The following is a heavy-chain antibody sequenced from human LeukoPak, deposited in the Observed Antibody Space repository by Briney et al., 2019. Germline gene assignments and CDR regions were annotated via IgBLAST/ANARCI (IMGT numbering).Heavy chain of an antibody. CDR2: IFYRGGT. Sequence: SETLSLTCAVYGGSFSGYYWSWIRQPPGKGLEWIGNIFYRGGTYYSPSLKSRVTISLDTSRNQFSLNLNSVTAADTAVYYCAKSNGYGLVDIWGQGTMVTVSS. V-gene: IGHV4-34*12. CDR3: AKSNGYGLVDI. CDR1: GGSFSGYY. D-gene: IGHD3-10*01. J-gene: IGHJ3*02.